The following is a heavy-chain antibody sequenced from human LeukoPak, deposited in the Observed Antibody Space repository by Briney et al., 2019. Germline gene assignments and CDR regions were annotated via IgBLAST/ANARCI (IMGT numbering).Heavy chain of an antibody. Sequence: PGGSLRLSCAASGFTLRNYEMNCVRQAPGKGLEWVSYMPNSDGTIYYADSVKGRFTMSRDNAKNSLYLQMNSLRGEDTAVYYCAREAIDAFDIWGQETMVTVSS. CDR3: AREAIDAFDI. CDR1: GFTLRNYE. CDR2: MPNSDGTI. V-gene: IGHV3-48*03. J-gene: IGHJ3*02.